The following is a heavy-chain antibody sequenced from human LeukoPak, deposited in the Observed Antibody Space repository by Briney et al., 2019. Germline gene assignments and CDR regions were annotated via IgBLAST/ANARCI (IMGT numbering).Heavy chain of an antibody. V-gene: IGHV4-4*09. CDR2: IYTSGST. CDR1: GGSLSSYY. D-gene: IGHD2-8*01. J-gene: IGHJ5*02. Sequence: SETLSLTCTVSGGSLSSYYWSWIRQPPGKGLEWIGYIYTSGSTNYNPSLKSRVTISVDTSKNQFSLKLSSVTAADTAVYYCASVRCTNGVCCIDPWGQGTLVTVSS. CDR3: ASVRCTNGVCCIDP.